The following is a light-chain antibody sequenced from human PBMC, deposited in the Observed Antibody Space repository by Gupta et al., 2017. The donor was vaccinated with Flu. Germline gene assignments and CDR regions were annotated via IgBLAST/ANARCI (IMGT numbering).Light chain of an antibody. V-gene: IGKV1-5*03. Sequence: VGDTVTITCRASENINEWLAWYQQKAGKAPRLLIFRSSVLESGVPSRFSGSGSGKEFALTIRSLQPDDFATYYCQQYDTDYTFGQGTRLDI. CDR3: QQYDTDYT. CDR2: RSS. CDR1: ENINEW. J-gene: IGKJ2*01.